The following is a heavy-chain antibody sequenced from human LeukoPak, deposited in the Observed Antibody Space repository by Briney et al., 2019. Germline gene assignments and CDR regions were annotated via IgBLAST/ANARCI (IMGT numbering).Heavy chain of an antibody. Sequence: LTGGSLRLSCAASGFTFSSYAMSWVRQAPGKGLEWVSAISSSGGSTYYADSVKGRFTISRDNSKNILYLQMNSLRAEDTAVYYCAKVDGSSGWYGDAYWGQGTLVTVSS. V-gene: IGHV3-23*01. CDR1: GFTFSSYA. CDR2: ISSSGGST. J-gene: IGHJ4*02. CDR3: AKVDGSSGWYGDAY. D-gene: IGHD6-19*01.